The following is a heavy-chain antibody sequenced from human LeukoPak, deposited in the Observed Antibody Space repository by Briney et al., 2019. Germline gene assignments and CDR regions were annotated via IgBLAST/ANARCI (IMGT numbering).Heavy chain of an antibody. D-gene: IGHD6-19*01. CDR1: GFTFSYYG. CDR3: ATEVGSGWSLQY. J-gene: IGHJ4*02. CDR2: IWYDGSNK. Sequence: GGSLRLSCAASGFTFSYYGMHWVRQAPGKGLEWVTVIWYDGSNKFYADSVKGRFTISRDDSKNTLYLQMNSLRAEDTAVYYCATEVGSGWSLQYWGQGTLVTVSS. V-gene: IGHV3-30*02.